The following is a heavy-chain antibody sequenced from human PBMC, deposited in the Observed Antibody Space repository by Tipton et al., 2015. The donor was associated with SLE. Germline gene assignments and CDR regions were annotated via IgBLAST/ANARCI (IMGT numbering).Heavy chain of an antibody. CDR1: GHTFTNYG. D-gene: IGHD6-13*01. CDR3: ARDSSGWSDY. J-gene: IGHJ4*02. V-gene: IGHV1-18*01. CDR2: ISAYNGKT. Sequence: QVQLVQSGAEVKKPGASVTVSCKTSGHTFTNYGFNWVRQAPGQGLEWMGWISAYNGKTYYAQKLLGRVTMTTDTSTTTVYMQMTSRTSDDAAVYYCARDSSGWSDYWGQGTLVIVSS.